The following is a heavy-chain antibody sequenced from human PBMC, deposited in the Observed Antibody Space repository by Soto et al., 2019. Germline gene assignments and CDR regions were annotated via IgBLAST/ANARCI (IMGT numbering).Heavy chain of an antibody. V-gene: IGHV3-30*18. CDR2: ISYDGSNK. D-gene: IGHD6-19*01. CDR3: AKDRRDRRVGGWYGGNYYYYGMDV. CDR1: GFTFSSYG. Sequence: QVQLVESGGGVVQPGRSLRLSCAASGFTFSSYGMHWVRQAPGKGLEWVAVISYDGSNKYYADSVKGRFTISRDNSKNTLYLQMNSLRAEDTAVYYCAKDRRDRRVGGWYGGNYYYYGMDVWGQGTTVTVSS. J-gene: IGHJ6*02.